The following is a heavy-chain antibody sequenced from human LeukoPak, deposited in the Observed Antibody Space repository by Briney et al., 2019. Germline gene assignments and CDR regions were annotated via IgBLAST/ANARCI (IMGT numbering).Heavy chain of an antibody. CDR1: GFTFSSYA. CDR3: ARDVNWAFDY. J-gene: IGHJ4*02. D-gene: IGHD1-1*01. CDR2: IKPGGNEE. V-gene: IGHV3-7*01. Sequence: GGSLRLSCAASGFTFSSYAMSWVRQAPGRGLEWVANIKPGGNEEFYVDSVKGRFTISRDNAKNSLYLQMNSLRAEDTAVYYCARDVNWAFDYWGQGALVTVSS.